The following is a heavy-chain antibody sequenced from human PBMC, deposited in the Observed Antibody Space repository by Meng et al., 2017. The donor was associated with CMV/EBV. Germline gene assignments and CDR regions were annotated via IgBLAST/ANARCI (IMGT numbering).Heavy chain of an antibody. J-gene: IGHJ6*02. CDR3: ARAYCSSTSCYTNYYGMDV. V-gene: IGHV1-18*04. D-gene: IGHD2-2*02. CDR1: EYTFIDHH. Sequence: ASVKVSCKASEYTFIDHHMHWVRQAPGQGLEWMRWISAYNGNTNYAQKLQGRVTMTTDTSTSTAYMELRSLRSDDTAVYYCARAYCSSTSCYTNYYGMDVWGQGTTVTVSS. CDR2: ISAYNGNT.